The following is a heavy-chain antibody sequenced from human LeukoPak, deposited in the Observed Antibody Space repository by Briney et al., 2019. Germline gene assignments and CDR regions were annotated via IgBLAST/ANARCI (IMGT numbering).Heavy chain of an antibody. D-gene: IGHD2-2*01. Sequence: PGGSLRLSCAASGFSFSDYCMAWVRQAPGKGLEGVGNIREGGSERNYVDSVKGRFTISRDNAKNSLYLQMNSLRAEDTAVYYCARAKIVVVPAAMVFGFDYWGPGTLITVSS. CDR2: IREGGSER. CDR1: GFSFSDYC. J-gene: IGHJ4*02. CDR3: ARAKIVVVPAAMVFGFDY. V-gene: IGHV3-7*05.